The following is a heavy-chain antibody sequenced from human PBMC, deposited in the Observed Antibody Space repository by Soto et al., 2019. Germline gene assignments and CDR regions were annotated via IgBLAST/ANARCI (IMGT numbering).Heavy chain of an antibody. Sequence: PSETLSLTCTVSGGSISSGGYYWSWIRQHPGKGLEWIGYIYYSGSTYYNPSLKSRVTISVDTSKNQFSLKLSSVTAADTAVYYCARVEGKTNWFDPWGQGTLVTVSS. J-gene: IGHJ5*02. CDR1: GGSISSGGYY. V-gene: IGHV4-31*03. CDR2: IYYSGST. CDR3: ARVEGKTNWFDP.